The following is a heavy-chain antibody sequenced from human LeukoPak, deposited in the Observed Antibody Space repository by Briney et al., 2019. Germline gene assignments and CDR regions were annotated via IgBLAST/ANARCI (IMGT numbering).Heavy chain of an antibody. Sequence: SETLSLTCTVSGGSISSYYWSWIRQPPGKGLEWIGYIYYSGSTNYNPSLKSRVTISVDTSKNQFSLKLSSATAADTAVYYCAREAVPGISGGHFDYWGQGTLVTVSS. CDR2: IYYSGST. V-gene: IGHV4-59*12. J-gene: IGHJ4*02. D-gene: IGHD6-19*01. CDR3: AREAVPGISGGHFDY. CDR1: GGSISSYY.